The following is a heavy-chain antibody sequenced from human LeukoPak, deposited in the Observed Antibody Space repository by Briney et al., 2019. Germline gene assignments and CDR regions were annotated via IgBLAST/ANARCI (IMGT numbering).Heavy chain of an antibody. CDR2: ISAYNGNT. J-gene: IGHJ6*02. D-gene: IGHD2-2*02. CDR1: GYTFTSYG. CDR3: ARDRAYQLLYSRVVDYYYGMDV. V-gene: IGHV1-18*01. Sequence: ASVKVSCKASGYTFTSYGISWVRQAPGQGLEWMGWISAYNGNTNYAQKLQGRVTMTTDTSTSTAYMELRSLRSDDTAVYYCARDRAYQLLYSRVVDYYYGMDVWGQGTTVTVSS.